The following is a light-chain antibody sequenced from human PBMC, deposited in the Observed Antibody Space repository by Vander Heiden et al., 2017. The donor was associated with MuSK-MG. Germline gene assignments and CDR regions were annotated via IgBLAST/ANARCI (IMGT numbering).Light chain of an antibody. CDR1: QSISSD. CDR3: PHSYSTLLT. V-gene: IGKV1-39*01. CDR2: AAS. J-gene: IGKJ4*01. Sequence: DMQMTESQSSLSASVGDRVTITCRACQSISSDLNWYHQKPGKAPKLLIYAASSWKSGVPSRFSGSGSGTDFTHTIRSLRTEDFATYYSPHSYSTLLTFGGGTKVEIK.